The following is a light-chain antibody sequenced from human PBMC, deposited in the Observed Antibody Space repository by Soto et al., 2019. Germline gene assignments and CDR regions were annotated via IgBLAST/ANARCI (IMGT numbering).Light chain of an antibody. CDR1: QSVSSSY. V-gene: IGKV3-20*01. J-gene: IGKJ4*01. Sequence: EIVLTQSPGTLSLSPGERATLSCRASQSVSSSYLAWYQQKPGQAPRFVIYGASTRASGIPDRFSGGGSATDFTLTISRLEPEDFAVYYCQQFGSYPLTFGGGTKVDIK. CDR3: QQFGSYPLT. CDR2: GAS.